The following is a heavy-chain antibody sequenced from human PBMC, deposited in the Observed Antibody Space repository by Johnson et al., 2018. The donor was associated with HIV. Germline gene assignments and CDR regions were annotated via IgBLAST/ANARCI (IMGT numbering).Heavy chain of an antibody. CDR1: GFTFSTYG. CDR3: ARAYVVDTAMVTIAVAGSAFDIWGQGTMDIAAADGLDNDAFDM. J-gene: IGHJ3*02. D-gene: IGHD5-18*01. CDR2: IWYDGSNK. Sequence: QVQLVESGGGVVQPGRSLRLSCAASGFTFSTYGMHWVRQAPGKGLEWVALIWYDGSNKYYADSVKGRFTISRDNSKNTLYLQMNSLRAEDTAVYYCARAYVVDTAMVTIAVAGSAFDIWGQGTMDIAAADGLDNDAFDMWGQGTLVTVSS. V-gene: IGHV3-30*19.